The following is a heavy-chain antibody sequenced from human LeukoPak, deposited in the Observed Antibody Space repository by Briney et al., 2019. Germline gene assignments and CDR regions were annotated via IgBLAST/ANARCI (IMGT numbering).Heavy chain of an antibody. CDR3: ARDPYYYDSSGYLP. CDR1: GFTFTSYS. Sequence: GGSLRLSCAASGFTFTSYSMNWVRQAPGKGLEWVSYISSSGSTIYYADSVKGRFTISRDNARNSLYLQMNSLRAEDTAVYYCARDPYYYDSSGYLPWGQGTLVTVSS. J-gene: IGHJ5*02. D-gene: IGHD3-22*01. V-gene: IGHV3-48*04. CDR2: ISSSGSTI.